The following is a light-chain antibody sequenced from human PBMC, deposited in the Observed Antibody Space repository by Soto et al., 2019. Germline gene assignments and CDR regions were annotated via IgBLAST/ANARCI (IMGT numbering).Light chain of an antibody. Sequence: ELVMSQSPATLSVSPGERVTLSCRASQNISKNLAWYQQKPGQAPSLLIYEASTRASGVPVRFSGSGAGTEFTLTISSLQSEDFGVYYCHQYNNYMYTFGQGTKLEIK. J-gene: IGKJ2*01. V-gene: IGKV3-15*01. CDR2: EAS. CDR3: HQYNNYMYT. CDR1: QNISKN.